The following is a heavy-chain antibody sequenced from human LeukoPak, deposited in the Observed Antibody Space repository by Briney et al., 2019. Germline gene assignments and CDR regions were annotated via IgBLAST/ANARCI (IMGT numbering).Heavy chain of an antibody. CDR2: ISWNSGSI. V-gene: IGHV3-9*01. CDR1: GFTFDDYA. CDR3: AKDMGATMIVVADY. Sequence: PGGSLRLSCAASGFTFDDYAMHWVRQAPGKGLEWVSGISWNSGSIGYADSVKGRFTISRDNAKNSLYLQMNSLRAEDTALYYRAKDMGATMIVVADYWGQGTLVTVSS. J-gene: IGHJ4*02. D-gene: IGHD3-22*01.